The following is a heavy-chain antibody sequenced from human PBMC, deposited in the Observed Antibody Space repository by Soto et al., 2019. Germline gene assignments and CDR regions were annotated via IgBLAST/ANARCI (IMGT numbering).Heavy chain of an antibody. CDR2: IWFDGSKT. J-gene: IGHJ6*02. CDR3: AREADTYGSTPFHGIDV. V-gene: IGHV3-33*01. D-gene: IGHD3-10*01. Sequence: QVQVVESGGGVVQPGGSLRLSCVASGFRFRSFGMHWVRQSPGKGLEWVAVIWFDGSKTYYADSVKGRFTIFRDNSKNTLFLQMTSLRAEDTAVYLCAREADTYGSTPFHGIDVWGHGTTVTVSS. CDR1: GFRFRSFG.